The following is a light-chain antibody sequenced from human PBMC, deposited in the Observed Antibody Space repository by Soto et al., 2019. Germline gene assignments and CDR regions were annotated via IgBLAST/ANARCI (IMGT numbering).Light chain of an antibody. CDR2: AAS. V-gene: IGKV1-8*01. J-gene: IGKJ1*01. Sequence: IQMTQSPSSFSASTGDRVTISCRASQGISSYLAWYQQKPGKAPKLLIYAASTLQSGVPSRFSGSGSGTDFTLTISCLQSEDFATYYCQQYYSYPRTFGQGTKVDIK. CDR3: QQYYSYPRT. CDR1: QGISSY.